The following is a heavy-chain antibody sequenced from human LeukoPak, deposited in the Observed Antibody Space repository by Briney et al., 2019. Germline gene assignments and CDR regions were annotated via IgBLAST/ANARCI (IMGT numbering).Heavy chain of an antibody. J-gene: IGHJ6*02. CDR2: INPSGGST. V-gene: IGHV1-46*01. Sequence: ASVKVSCKASGYTFTSYYMHWVRQAPGQGLEWMGIINPSGGSTSYAQKFQGRVTMIRDTSTSTVYMELSSLKSEDTAVYYCAITYYYDSSGTKNTYYYYGMDVWGQGTTVTVSS. CDR3: AITYYYDSSGTKNTYYYYGMDV. D-gene: IGHD3-22*01. CDR1: GYTFTSYY.